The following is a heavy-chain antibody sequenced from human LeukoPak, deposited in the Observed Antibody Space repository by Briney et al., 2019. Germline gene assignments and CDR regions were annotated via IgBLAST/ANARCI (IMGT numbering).Heavy chain of an antibody. V-gene: IGHV4-34*01. D-gene: IGHD3-10*01. CDR1: GGSFSGYY. CDR2: INHSGST. CDR3: ASKVWLTHGSGSYSFDY. J-gene: IGHJ4*02. Sequence: PSETLSLTCAVYGGSFSGYYWSWIRQPPGKGLEWIGEINHSGSTNYNPSLKSRVTISVDTSKNQFSLKLSSVTAADTAVYYCASKVWLTHGSGSYSFDYWGQGTLVTVSS.